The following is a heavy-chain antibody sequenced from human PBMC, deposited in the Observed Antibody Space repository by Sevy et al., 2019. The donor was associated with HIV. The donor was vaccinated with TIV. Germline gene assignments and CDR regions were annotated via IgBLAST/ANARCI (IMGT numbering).Heavy chain of an antibody. CDR2: ISSSSSTI. J-gene: IGHJ4*02. CDR3: ARDGYYDFWSGPLGFDY. D-gene: IGHD3-3*01. Sequence: GGSLRLSCAASGFTFSSYSMNWVRQAPGKGLEWVSYISSSSSTIYYADSVKGRFTISRDNAKNSLYLQMNSLRAEDTAVYYCARDGYYDFWSGPLGFDYWGQGTLVTVSS. V-gene: IGHV3-48*01. CDR1: GFTFSSYS.